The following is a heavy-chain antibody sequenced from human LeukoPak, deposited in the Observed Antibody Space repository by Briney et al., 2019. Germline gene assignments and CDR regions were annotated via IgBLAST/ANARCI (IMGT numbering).Heavy chain of an antibody. CDR2: IIPIFGTA. D-gene: IGHD3-16*01. V-gene: IGHV1-69*05. CDR1: GGTFSSYA. J-gene: IGHJ3*02. CDR3: AREFGAFDI. Sequence: VASVKVSCKASGGTFSSYAISWVRQAPGQGLEWMGGIIPIFGTANYAQKFQGRVTITTDQSTSTASMELSSLRSEDTAVYYCAREFGAFDIWGQGTMVTVSS.